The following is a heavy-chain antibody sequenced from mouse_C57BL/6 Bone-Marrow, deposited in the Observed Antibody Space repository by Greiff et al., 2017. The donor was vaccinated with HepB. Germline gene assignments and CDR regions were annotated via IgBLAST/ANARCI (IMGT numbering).Heavy chain of an antibody. CDR2: IYPRDGST. D-gene: IGHD2-5*01. J-gene: IGHJ2*01. V-gene: IGHV1-85*01. CDR1: GYTFTSYD. CDR3: AGALYYSNYVRFDY. Sequence: VQLQESGPELVKPGASVKLSCKASGYTFTSYDINWVKQRPGQGLEWIGWIYPRDGSTKYNEKFKGKATLTVDTSSSTAYMELHSLTSEDSAVYFCAGALYYSNYVRFDYWGQGTTLTVSS.